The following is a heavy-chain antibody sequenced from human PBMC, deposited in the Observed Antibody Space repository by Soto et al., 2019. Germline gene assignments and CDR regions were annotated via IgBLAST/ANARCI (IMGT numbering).Heavy chain of an antibody. Sequence: GGSLRLSCAASGFTFSDHYMDWVRQAPGKGLEWVGRIRNKFNSNPTEYAASVKGRFTISRDDSKNSLYLQMNSLKAEDTAVYYCSRGKGTTWTDHALDIWGQGKMVTVSS. CDR2: IRNKFNSNPT. J-gene: IGHJ3*02. D-gene: IGHD1-1*01. V-gene: IGHV3-72*01. CDR3: SRGKGTTWTDHALDI. CDR1: GFTFSDHY.